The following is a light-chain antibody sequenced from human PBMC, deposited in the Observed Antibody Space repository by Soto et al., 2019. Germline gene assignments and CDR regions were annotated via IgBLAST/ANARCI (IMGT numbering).Light chain of an antibody. Sequence: EIMLTQSPGTLSLSPGDRATLSCRASQSVAGSSLAWYQQKPAQAPRLLIYAASNRATGIPARFSGSGSGTDFSLIINGLEPEDFAVYSGQQYGSSHLPFGGGTKVDIX. CDR2: AAS. V-gene: IGKV3-20*01. CDR1: QSVAGSS. CDR3: QQYGSSHLP. J-gene: IGKJ4*01.